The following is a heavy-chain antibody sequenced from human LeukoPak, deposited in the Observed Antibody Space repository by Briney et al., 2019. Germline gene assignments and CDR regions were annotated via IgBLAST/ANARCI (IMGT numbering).Heavy chain of an antibody. D-gene: IGHD6-19*01. Sequence: GGSLRLSCSASGFTFSSYAMHWVRQAPGKGLEYVSAISSNGGSTYYADSVKGRFTISRDNSKNTLYLQMGSLRAEDTAVYYCVKGVWLEPFDYWGQGTLVTVSS. CDR3: VKGVWLEPFDY. J-gene: IGHJ4*02. CDR2: ISSNGGST. CDR1: GFTFSSYA. V-gene: IGHV3-64D*06.